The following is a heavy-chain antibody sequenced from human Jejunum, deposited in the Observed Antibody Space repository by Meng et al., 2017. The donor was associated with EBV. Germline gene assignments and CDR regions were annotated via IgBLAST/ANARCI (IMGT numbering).Heavy chain of an antibody. J-gene: IGHJ4*02. CDR2: INPDGRTI. CDR3: TRAGYYRFDY. Sequence: EWPLWASGVGLVHAVGSLGLSCAASGFPLRDHWIHWVRQAPGEGLMWVSRINPDGRTINYGDSVKGRFTISRDNAKNTVYLQMNSLRAEDTAVYYCTRAGYYRFDYWGQGALVTVSS. V-gene: IGHV3-74*01. D-gene: IGHD1-26*01. CDR1: GFPLRDHW.